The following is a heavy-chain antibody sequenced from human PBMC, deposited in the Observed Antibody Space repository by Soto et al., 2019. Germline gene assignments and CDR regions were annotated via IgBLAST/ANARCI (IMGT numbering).Heavy chain of an antibody. Sequence: VQLLESGGGLVQPGGSLRLSGAASGFTFTLYAMSWVRQAPGKGLEWVSVISGSGGSTYYADSVKGRFTVSRDNSKNTLYLQMNSLGVEDTAVYYCAKSVGGTNYYYGMDVWGRGTTVTVSS. J-gene: IGHJ6*02. V-gene: IGHV3-23*01. CDR2: ISGSGGST. CDR1: GFTFTLYA. CDR3: AKSVGGTNYYYGMDV. D-gene: IGHD1-1*01.